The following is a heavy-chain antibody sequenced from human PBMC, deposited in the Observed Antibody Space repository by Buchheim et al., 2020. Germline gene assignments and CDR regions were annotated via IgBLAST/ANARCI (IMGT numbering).Heavy chain of an antibody. J-gene: IGHJ6*03. D-gene: IGHD2-15*01. V-gene: IGHV1-8*01. CDR3: ARGRYCSGGSCYSHYYYYYMDV. CDR1: GYTFTSYD. CDR2: MNPNSGNT. Sequence: QVQLVQSGAEVKKPGASVKVSCKASGYTFTSYDINWVRQATGQGLEWMGWMNPNSGNTGYAQKFQGRVTMTRNTSISTAYMELSRLRSEGTAVYYCARGRYCSGGSCYSHYYYYYMDVWGKGTT.